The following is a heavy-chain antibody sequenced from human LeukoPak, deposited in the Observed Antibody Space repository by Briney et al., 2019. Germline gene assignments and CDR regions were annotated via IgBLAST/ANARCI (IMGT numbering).Heavy chain of an antibody. J-gene: IGHJ4*02. V-gene: IGHV1-69*13. CDR2: FIPIFGTT. CDR3: ARVFRDRGVIYQFDY. D-gene: IGHD3-10*01. CDR1: ADTFRSYA. Sequence: ASVKVSCKASADTFRSYAFSWVRQAPGQGLEWMGVFIPIFGTTYYAQKFQGRVTITAVEATSTVYMELSSLSPEDTAVYFCARVFRDRGVIYQFDYWAQGTLVTVSS.